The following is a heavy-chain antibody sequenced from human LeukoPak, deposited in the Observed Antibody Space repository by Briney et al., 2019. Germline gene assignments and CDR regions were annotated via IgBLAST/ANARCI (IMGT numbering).Heavy chain of an antibody. CDR1: GFTFSRYV. CDR2: ISHNGLST. Sequence: GGSLRLSCAASGFTFSRYVMHWVRQAPGKGLEYVSAISHNGLSTYYIDSVKGRFTISRDNSKNMLYLHMGSLRVEDLAVYYCASRTDCTSTNCPSAFDLLGQGTMVIVSS. V-gene: IGHV3-64*02. J-gene: IGHJ3*01. CDR3: ASRTDCTSTNCPSAFDL. D-gene: IGHD2-2*01.